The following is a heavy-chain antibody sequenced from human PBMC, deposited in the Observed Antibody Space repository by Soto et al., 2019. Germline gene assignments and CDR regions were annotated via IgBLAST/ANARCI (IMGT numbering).Heavy chain of an antibody. V-gene: IGHV4-38-2*02. CDR1: TYSIGSLSA. CDR2: MYHSGTT. J-gene: IGHJ4*02. D-gene: IGHD6-13*01. CDR3: ASIAFRPIDY. Sequence: SETLSLTSTVSTYSIGSLSAWGWIRQSPGEGLEWIVRMYHSGTTYYNPSLKSRVTISIDTSKNQFSLKLTSVTSADAAVYFCASIAFRPIDYWGQGTLVTVSS.